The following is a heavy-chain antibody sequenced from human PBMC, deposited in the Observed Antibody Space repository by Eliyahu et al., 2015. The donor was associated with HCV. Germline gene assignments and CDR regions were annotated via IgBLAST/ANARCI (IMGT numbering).Heavy chain of an antibody. J-gene: IGHJ4*02. CDR1: GFXFRSYG. CDR2: ISYDGSNK. Sequence: QVQLVESGGGVVQPGRSLRLSCAASGFXFRSYGMPWVRQAPGKGLEWVAVISYDGSNKYYADSVKGRFTISRDNSKNTLYLQMNSLRAEDTAVYYCAKEAEYYYDSSGYYQYYFDYWGQGTLVTVSS. V-gene: IGHV3-30*18. D-gene: IGHD3-22*01. CDR3: AKEAEYYYDSSGYYQYYFDY.